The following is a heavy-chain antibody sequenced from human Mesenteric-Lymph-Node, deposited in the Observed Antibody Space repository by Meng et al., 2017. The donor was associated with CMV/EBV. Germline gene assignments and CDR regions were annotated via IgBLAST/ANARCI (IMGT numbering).Heavy chain of an antibody. CDR2: INGDGSMK. D-gene: IGHD5-12*01. CDR1: GFSISNYW. V-gene: IGHV3-7*01. J-gene: IGHJ4*02. CDR3: ARNTGYHRLDY. Sequence: GESLKISCVASGFSISNYWMDWVRRVPGEGLQWVATINGDGSMKRYVDSVEGRFTISRDNAKNSLYLHMNSLRAEDTALYYCARNTGYHRLDYWGRGTLVTVSS.